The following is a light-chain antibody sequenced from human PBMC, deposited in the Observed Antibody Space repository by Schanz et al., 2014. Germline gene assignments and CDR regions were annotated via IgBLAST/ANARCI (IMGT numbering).Light chain of an antibody. CDR3: QKYDGAPWT. J-gene: IGKJ1*01. Sequence: DIQMTQSPSSLSASVGDRVTITCRARQSISTYLNWYQQKPGKAPKLLIYAASSLQSGVPSRFSGSGSGTDFTLTISSLQPEDVATYYCQKYDGAPWTFGQGTKVDIK. CDR2: AAS. V-gene: IGKV1-39*01. CDR1: QSISTY.